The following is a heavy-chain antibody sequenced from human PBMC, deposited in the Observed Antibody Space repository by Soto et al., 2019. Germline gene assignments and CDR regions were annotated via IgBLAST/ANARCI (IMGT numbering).Heavy chain of an antibody. D-gene: IGHD6-13*01. CDR3: ARWVGSWRKSNWFDP. CDR2: IYPGDSDT. CDR1: GYSFTSYW. Sequence: PGESLKISCKGSGYSFTSYWIGWVRQMPGKGLEWMGIIYPGDSDTRYSPSFQGQVTISADKSISTAYLQWSSLKASDTAMYYCARWVGSWRKSNWFDPWGQGTLVTVSS. J-gene: IGHJ5*02. V-gene: IGHV5-51*01.